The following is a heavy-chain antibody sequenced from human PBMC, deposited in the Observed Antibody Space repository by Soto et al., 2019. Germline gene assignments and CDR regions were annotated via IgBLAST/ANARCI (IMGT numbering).Heavy chain of an antibody. D-gene: IGHD3-10*01. CDR3: AREGSRGDWFDP. J-gene: IGHJ5*02. CDR1: GGSVSSGSYY. V-gene: IGHV4-61*01. CDR2: IYYSGST. Sequence: SETLSLTCTVSGGSVSSGSYYWSWIRQPPGKGLEWIGYIYYSGSTNYNPSLKSRVTISVDTSKNQFSLKLSSVTAADTAVYYCAREGSRGDWFDPWGQGTLVTVSS.